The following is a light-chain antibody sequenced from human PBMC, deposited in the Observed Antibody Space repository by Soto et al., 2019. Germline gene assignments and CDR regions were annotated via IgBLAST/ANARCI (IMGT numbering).Light chain of an antibody. CDR2: AAS. CDR1: QSISSH. J-gene: IGKJ3*01. CDR3: QQSYGTPFS. V-gene: IGKV1-39*01. Sequence: DIQMTQSPSSLSASVGDRVTITCRERQSISSHLNWYQHKPGKAPKLMIYAASSLQSVVPSRLSGSGSGTEFTLSISSLQPEDSGTYCCQQSYGTPFSFGPWTKEDI.